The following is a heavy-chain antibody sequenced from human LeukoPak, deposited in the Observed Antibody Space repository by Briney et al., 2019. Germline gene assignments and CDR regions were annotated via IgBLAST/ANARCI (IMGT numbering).Heavy chain of an antibody. CDR1: GFTFSSYA. V-gene: IGHV3-23*01. CDR3: ARTTGNGHWLIQF. CDR2: ITGDAGDT. D-gene: IGHD4-23*01. J-gene: IGHJ4*02. Sequence: PGGSLRLSCAASGFTFSSYAMNWVRQTPVKGLEWVSFITGDAGDTSYADSVKGRFTISRDNSKNTLFLQLNSLSAEDTGVYYRARTTGNGHWLIQFWGQGTLVTVSS.